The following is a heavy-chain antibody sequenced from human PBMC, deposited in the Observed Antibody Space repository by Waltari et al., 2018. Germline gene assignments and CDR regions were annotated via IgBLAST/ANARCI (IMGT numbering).Heavy chain of an antibody. Sequence: EVQLVESGGGLVQPGGSLRLSCAASGFTFSSYEMNWVRQAPGKGLEWVSYISSSGSTRYYADSVKGRFTISRDNAKNSLYLQMNSLRAEDTAVYYCARNSYDFWSGSKYYYYYMDVWGKGTTVTVSS. D-gene: IGHD3-3*01. CDR2: ISSSGSTR. CDR1: GFTFSSYE. CDR3: ARNSYDFWSGSKYYYYYMDV. V-gene: IGHV3-48*03. J-gene: IGHJ6*03.